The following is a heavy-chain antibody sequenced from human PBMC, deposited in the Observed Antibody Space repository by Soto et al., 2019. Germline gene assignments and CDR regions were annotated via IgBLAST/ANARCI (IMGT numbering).Heavy chain of an antibody. CDR1: GGSISSKY. CDR3: ARGRFGSGTLSPFDF. D-gene: IGHD3-10*01. Sequence: SETLSLTCTISGGSISSKYWSWIRQPPGKGLEWIGYINYSGITDYNPSFKSRVTISIETSKNQFSLKLSSVTAADTAVYYCARGRFGSGTLSPFDFWGQGTLVTVSS. J-gene: IGHJ4*02. CDR2: INYSGIT. V-gene: IGHV4-59*08.